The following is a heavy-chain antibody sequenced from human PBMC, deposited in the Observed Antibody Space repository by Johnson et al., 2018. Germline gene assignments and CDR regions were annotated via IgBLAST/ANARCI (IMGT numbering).Heavy chain of an antibody. D-gene: IGHD3-3*01. Sequence: VQLVQSGGGLVQPGRSLRLSCAASGFTFDDYAMHWVRQAPGKGLEWVSGISWNSGSIGYADSVKGRFTISRDNAKNSLYLQRKSLRAEDTALYYCAKDTRFYGRDVWGQGTTVTVSS. CDR1: GFTFDDYA. V-gene: IGHV3-9*01. CDR2: ISWNSGSI. J-gene: IGHJ6*02. CDR3: AKDTRFYGRDV.